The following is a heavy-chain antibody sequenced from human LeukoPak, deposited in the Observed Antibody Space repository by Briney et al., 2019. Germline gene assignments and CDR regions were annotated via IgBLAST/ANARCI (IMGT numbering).Heavy chain of an antibody. Sequence: SETLSLTCIVSGGSISSSSYYWGWIRQPPGEGLEWIASIYYSGSTYYNPSLKGRVTISVDTSKNQFSLNLSSVTATDTAMYYCARHEYFVNYWSQGTLVTVSS. D-gene: IGHD2/OR15-2a*01. CDR2: IYYSGST. CDR1: GGSISSSSYY. V-gene: IGHV4-39*01. CDR3: ARHEYFVNY. J-gene: IGHJ4*02.